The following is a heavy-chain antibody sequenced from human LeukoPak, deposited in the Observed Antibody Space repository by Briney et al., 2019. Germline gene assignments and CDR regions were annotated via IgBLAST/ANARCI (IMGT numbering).Heavy chain of an antibody. CDR1: GGSIRSSYYY. CDR3: ARDNRNAFDI. Sequence: SETLSLTCTVSGGSIRSSYYYWGWIRQPPGKGLEWIGYIYYSGSTNYNPSLKSRVTISVDMSKNQFSLKLSSVTAADTAVYYCARDNRNAFDIWGQGTVVTVSS. V-gene: IGHV4-61*05. D-gene: IGHD1-14*01. J-gene: IGHJ3*02. CDR2: IYYSGST.